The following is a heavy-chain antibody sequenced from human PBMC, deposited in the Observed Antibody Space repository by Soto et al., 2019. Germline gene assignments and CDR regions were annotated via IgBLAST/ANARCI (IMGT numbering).Heavy chain of an antibody. CDR3: ARAGEYSSSWYNWFDP. CDR2: IIPIYGTA. V-gene: IGHV1-69*01. CDR1: VGTFSSYA. Sequence: QVQLVQSGAEVKKPGSSVKVSCKASVGTFSSYAISWVRQAPGQGLEWMGGIIPIYGTANYAQKFQGRVTSTADESTSTAYMELSSLRSEDTAVYYCARAGEYSSSWYNWFDPWGQGTLVTVSS. D-gene: IGHD6-13*01. J-gene: IGHJ5*01.